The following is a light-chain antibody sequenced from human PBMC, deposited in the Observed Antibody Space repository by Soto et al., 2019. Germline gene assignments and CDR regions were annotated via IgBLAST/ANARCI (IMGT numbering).Light chain of an antibody. J-gene: IGLJ3*02. CDR1: ASNIGPNT. CDR3: AAWDDSLDSEV. Sequence: QSALTQPLSVSGTPGQRVTISCSGSASNIGPNTVNWYQQLPGAAPKLLIYNDSRRPSGVPDRFSVSKSGTSASLAISGLQSEDEGDYYCAAWDDSLDSEVFGGGT. V-gene: IGLV1-44*01. CDR2: NDS.